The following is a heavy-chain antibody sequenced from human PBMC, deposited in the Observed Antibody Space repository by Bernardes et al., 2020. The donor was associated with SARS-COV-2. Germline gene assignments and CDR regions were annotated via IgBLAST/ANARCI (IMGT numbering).Heavy chain of an antibody. D-gene: IGHD2-2*01. Sequence: ASVKVSCKVSGYNLTELSMRWVRQAPGKVLEWLGGFDPEDGETIYAQKFQGRVTMTEDTSTDTAYMELSSLRSEDTAVYYCATAPVVVVPAAAQKYYYYYGMDVWGQGTTVTVSS. CDR2: FDPEDGET. CDR1: GYNLTELS. J-gene: IGHJ6*02. CDR3: ATAPVVVVPAAAQKYYYYYGMDV. V-gene: IGHV1-24*01.